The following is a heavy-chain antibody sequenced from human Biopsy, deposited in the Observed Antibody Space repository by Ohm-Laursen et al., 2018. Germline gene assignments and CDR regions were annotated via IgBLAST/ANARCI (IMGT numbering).Heavy chain of an antibody. J-gene: IGHJ4*01. CDR1: GFTFSGYQ. D-gene: IGHD3-16*01. V-gene: IGHV3-11*01. Sequence: GSLRLSCTASGFTFSGYQMSWIRQTPGKGLEWVSHISSGGSTILHADSVKGRFTISRDDAKGSLYLQMTNLRAEDTAVYYCGRSYGIMAAPVHLWGQGTLVTVSS. CDR2: ISSGGSTI. CDR3: GRSYGIMAAPVHL.